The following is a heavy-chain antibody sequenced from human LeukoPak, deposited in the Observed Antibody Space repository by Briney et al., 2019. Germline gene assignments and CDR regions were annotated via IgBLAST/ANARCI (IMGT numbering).Heavy chain of an antibody. CDR1: GGAFSSYA. J-gene: IGHJ4*02. V-gene: IGHV1-69*05. CDR3: ARERGQWLVLYYFDY. D-gene: IGHD6-19*01. Sequence: SVKVSCKASGGAFSSYAISWVRQAPGQGLEWMGRIIPIFGTANYAQKFQGRVTITTDESTSTAYMELSSLRSEDTAVYYCARERGQWLVLYYFDYWGQGTLVTVSS. CDR2: IIPIFGTA.